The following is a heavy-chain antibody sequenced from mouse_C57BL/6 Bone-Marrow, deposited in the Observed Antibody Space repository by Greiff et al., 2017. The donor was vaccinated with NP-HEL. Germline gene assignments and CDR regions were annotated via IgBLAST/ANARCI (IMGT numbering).Heavy chain of an antibody. D-gene: IGHD1-1*01. CDR1: GFTFSSYG. CDR3: ARDSGSSYPYYAMDY. J-gene: IGHJ4*01. CDR2: LSSGGSYT. Sequence: TLVASLGDFVKPGGSLKLSCAASGFTFSSYGMSWFRQTPDKRLEWVATLSSGGSYTYYPDSVKGRFTISRDNAKNTLYLQMSSLKSADTAMYYCARDSGSSYPYYAMDYWGQGTSVTVSS. V-gene: IGHV5-6*02.